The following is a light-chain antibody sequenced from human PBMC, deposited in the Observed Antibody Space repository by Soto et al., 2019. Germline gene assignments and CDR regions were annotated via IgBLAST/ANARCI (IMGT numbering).Light chain of an antibody. V-gene: IGKV1-5*01. J-gene: IGKJ5*01. CDR2: DAS. CDR3: QQSYSTYPIT. Sequence: DIQMTQSPSTLSGSVGDRVTITCRASQTISSWLAWYQQKPGKAPKLLIYDASSLESGVPSRFSGSGSGTEFTLTISSLQPEDFATYYCQQSYSTYPITFGQGTRLEIK. CDR1: QTISSW.